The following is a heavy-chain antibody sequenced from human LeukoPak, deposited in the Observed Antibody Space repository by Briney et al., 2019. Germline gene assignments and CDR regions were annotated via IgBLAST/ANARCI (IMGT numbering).Heavy chain of an antibody. D-gene: IGHD3-22*01. CDR3: APDHYYDSSGYYGY. CDR2: IVPILGIA. CDR1: GYTFTDYY. V-gene: IGHV1-69*02. J-gene: IGHJ4*02. Sequence: SVRVSCKASGYTFTDYYIHWVRQAPGQGLEWMGRIVPILGIANYAQKFQGRVTITADKSTSTAYMELSSLRSEDTAVYYCAPDHYYDSSGYYGYWGQGTLVTVSS.